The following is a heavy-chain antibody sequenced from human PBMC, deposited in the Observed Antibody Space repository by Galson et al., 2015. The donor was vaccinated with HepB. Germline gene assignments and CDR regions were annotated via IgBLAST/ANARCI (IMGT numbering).Heavy chain of an antibody. V-gene: IGHV3-73*01. Sequence: SLRLSCAASGFTFSGSAMHWVRQASGKGLEWVGRIRSKANSYATAYAASVKGRFTISRDDSKNTAYLQMNCLKTEDTAVYYCTRRPVAGTYSYYYYGMDVWGQGTTVTVSS. J-gene: IGHJ6*02. CDR2: IRSKANSYAT. D-gene: IGHD6-19*01. CDR1: GFTFSGSA. CDR3: TRRPVAGTYSYYYYGMDV.